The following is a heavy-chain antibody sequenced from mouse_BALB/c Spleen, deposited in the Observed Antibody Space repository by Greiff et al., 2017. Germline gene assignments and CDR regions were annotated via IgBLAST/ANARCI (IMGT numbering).Heavy chain of an antibody. CDR1: GFTFSSFG. V-gene: IGHV5-17*02. CDR2: ISSGSSTI. Sequence: EVKLVESGGGLVQPGGSRKLSCAASGFTFSSFGMHWVRQAPEKGLEWVAYISSGSSTIYYADTVKGRFTISRDNPKNTLFLQMTSLRSEDTAMYYCARYPGYAMDYWGQGTSVTVSS. J-gene: IGHJ4*01. CDR3: ARYPGYAMDY.